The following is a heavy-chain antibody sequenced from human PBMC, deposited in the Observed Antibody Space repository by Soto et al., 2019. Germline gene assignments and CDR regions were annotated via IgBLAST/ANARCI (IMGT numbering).Heavy chain of an antibody. CDR2: INHSGST. Sequence: SETLSLTCAVFGGSFSGYYWSWIRQPPGKGLEWIGEINHSGSTNYNPSLKSRVTISVDTSKNQFSLKLSSVTAADTAVYYCARDGNGYDYWGQGTLVTASS. CDR1: GGSFSGYY. D-gene: IGHD5-18*01. V-gene: IGHV4-34*01. J-gene: IGHJ4*02. CDR3: ARDGNGYDY.